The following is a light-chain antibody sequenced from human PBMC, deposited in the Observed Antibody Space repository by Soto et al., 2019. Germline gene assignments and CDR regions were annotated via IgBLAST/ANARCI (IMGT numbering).Light chain of an antibody. CDR2: GAS. J-gene: IGKJ1*01. CDR3: QQTYSTPWS. CDR1: QSISTY. V-gene: IGKV1-39*01. Sequence: DIQMTQSPSFLSASVGDRVTITCWASQSISTYLNWYQQKPGKAPKLLIYGASTLQSAVPSSFTGSGSETDFTLTISSLQPEDFATYLCQQTYSTPWSFGQGTKVEIK.